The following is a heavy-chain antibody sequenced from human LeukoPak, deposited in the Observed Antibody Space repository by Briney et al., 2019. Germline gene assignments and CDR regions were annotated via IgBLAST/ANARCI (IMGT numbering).Heavy chain of an antibody. CDR3: AWGIVGATGAFDT. CDR2: ISSSGTTI. D-gene: IGHD1-26*01. Sequence: GGSLRLSCAASGFTFSDYYMSWIRQAPGKGLEWLSYISSSGTTIYYADSVKGRFTISRDNAKNSLYLQMNSLRAEDTAVYYCAWGIVGATGAFDTWGQGTMVTVSS. CDR1: GFTFSDYY. V-gene: IGHV3-11*04. J-gene: IGHJ3*02.